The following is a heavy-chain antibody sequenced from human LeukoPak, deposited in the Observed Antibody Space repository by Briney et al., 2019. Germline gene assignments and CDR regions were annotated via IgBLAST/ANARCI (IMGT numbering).Heavy chain of an antibody. CDR3: ARARRNYGSGTDNWFDP. CDR1: GGSISSYY. J-gene: IGHJ5*02. Sequence: PSETLSLTCTVSGGSISSYYWSWIRQPPGKGLEWIGYIYYSGSTNYNPSLKSRVTISVDTSKNQFSLKLSSVTAADTAVYYCARARRNYGSGTDNWFDPWGQGTLVTVSS. CDR2: IYYSGST. D-gene: IGHD3-10*01. V-gene: IGHV4-59*12.